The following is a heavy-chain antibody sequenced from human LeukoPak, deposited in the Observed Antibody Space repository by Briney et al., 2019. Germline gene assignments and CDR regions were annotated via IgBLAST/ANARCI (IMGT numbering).Heavy chain of an antibody. Sequence: PGGSLRLSCAASGFTFDDYSMHWARQAPGKGLEWVSGINWNSGSIGYADSVKGRFTISRDNAKNSLYLQMNSLRAEDTALYYCAKSMVRGVISYYYMDVWGKGTTVTISS. D-gene: IGHD3-10*01. CDR1: GFTFDDYS. J-gene: IGHJ6*03. CDR2: INWNSGSI. V-gene: IGHV3-9*01. CDR3: AKSMVRGVISYYYMDV.